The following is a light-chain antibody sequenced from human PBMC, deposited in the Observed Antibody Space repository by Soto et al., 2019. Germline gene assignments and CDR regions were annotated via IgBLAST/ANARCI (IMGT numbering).Light chain of an antibody. CDR3: QQYYSTPYT. Sequence: DIVMTQSPDSLAVSLGERATINCKSSQSVLYSSNNKNYLAWYQQKPGQPPKLLIYWASTRESGVPDRFSGSGSGTAFTLTISSLHAEDVAVYYCQQYYSTPYTFGQGTKLEIK. V-gene: IGKV4-1*01. J-gene: IGKJ2*01. CDR1: QSVLYSSNNKNY. CDR2: WAS.